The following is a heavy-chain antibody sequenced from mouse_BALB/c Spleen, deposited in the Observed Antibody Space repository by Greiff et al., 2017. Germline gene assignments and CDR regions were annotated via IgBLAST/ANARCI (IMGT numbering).Heavy chain of an antibody. J-gene: IGHJ4*01. Sequence: VQVVESGPGLVAPSQSLSITCTVSGFSLTSYGVHWVRQPPGKGLEWLGVIWAGGSTNYNSALMSRLSISKDNSKSQVFLKMNSLQTDDTAMYYCARGGYRYEGYAMDYWGQGTSVTVSS. D-gene: IGHD2-14*01. V-gene: IGHV2-9*02. CDR2: IWAGGST. CDR3: ARGGYRYEGYAMDY. CDR1: GFSLTSYG.